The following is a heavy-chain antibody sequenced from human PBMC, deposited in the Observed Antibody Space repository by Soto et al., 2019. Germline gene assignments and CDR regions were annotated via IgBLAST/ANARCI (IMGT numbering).Heavy chain of an antibody. CDR3: VRETNWNPISSLDL. J-gene: IGHJ5*02. V-gene: IGHV4-4*07. CDR1: GGCSSRYY. CDR2: IYTSGST. Sequence: SETLSLTCTVSGGCSSRYYWSWIRQPAGKGLEWIGRIYTSGSTNYNPSLKSRVTMSVDTSKNQFSLKLSSVTAADTAVYYCVRETNWNPISSLDLWGQAPLVTVS. D-gene: IGHD1-1*01.